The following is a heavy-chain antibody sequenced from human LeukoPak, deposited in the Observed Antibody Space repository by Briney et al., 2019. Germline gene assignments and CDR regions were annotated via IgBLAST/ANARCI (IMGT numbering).Heavy chain of an antibody. J-gene: IGHJ4*02. CDR2: INPNSGGT. CDR3: ARGVSSSWYVSY. V-gene: IGHV1-2*02. CDR1: GYTFTGYY. Sequence: ASVKVSCKASGYTFTGYYMHWVRLAPGQGLEWMGWINPNSGGTNYAQKFQGRVTMTRDTSISAAYMELSRLRSDGTAVYYCARGVSSSWYVSYWGQGTLVTVSS. D-gene: IGHD6-13*01.